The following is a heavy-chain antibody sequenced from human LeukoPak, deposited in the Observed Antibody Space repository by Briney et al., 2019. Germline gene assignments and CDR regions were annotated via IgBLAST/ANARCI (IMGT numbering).Heavy chain of an antibody. V-gene: IGHV3-53*01. Sequence: PGGSLRLSCAASGFTVSSNYMSWVRQAPGEGLWWGSVIYSGGSTYYADSVKGLVTISKDNSKNTLYLQMNSLRAEDTAVYYCARDVRPGGFDYWGQGTLVTVSS. CDR1: GFTVSSNY. J-gene: IGHJ4*02. D-gene: IGHD6-6*01. CDR3: ARDVRPGGFDY. CDR2: IYSGGST.